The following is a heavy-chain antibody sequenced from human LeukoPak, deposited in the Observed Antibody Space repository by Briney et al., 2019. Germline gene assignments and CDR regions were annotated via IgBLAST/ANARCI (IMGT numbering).Heavy chain of an antibody. V-gene: IGHV3-48*03. CDR3: ARLELPYYYMDV. D-gene: IGHD2-21*01. J-gene: IGHJ6*03. CDR1: GFTFSSYE. CDR2: ISSSGSTI. Sequence: GGSLRLSCAASGFTFSSYEMNWVRQAPGKGLEWVSYISSSGSTIYYADSVKGRFTISRDNAKNSLYLQMNSLRAEDTAVYYCARLELPYYYMDVWGKGTTVTISS.